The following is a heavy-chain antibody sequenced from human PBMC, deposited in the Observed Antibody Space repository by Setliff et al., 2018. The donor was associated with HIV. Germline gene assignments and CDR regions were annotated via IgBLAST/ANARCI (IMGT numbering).Heavy chain of an antibody. CDR3: AILQGYSYDSNGYYYFDY. CDR1: GGSISRGNHF. V-gene: IGHV4-61*02. CDR2: IYTNGST. J-gene: IGHJ4*02. D-gene: IGHD3-22*01. Sequence: SETLSLTCTVSGGSISRGNHFWTWIRQPAGKGLEWIGRIYTNGSTYYNPSLKSRVTISVDRSENQFSLKLRSVTAADTAVYFCAILQGYSYDSNGYYYFDYWGQGTLVTVSS.